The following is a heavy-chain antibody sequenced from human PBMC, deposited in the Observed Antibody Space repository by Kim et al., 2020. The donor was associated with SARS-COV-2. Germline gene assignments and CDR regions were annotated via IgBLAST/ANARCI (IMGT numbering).Heavy chain of an antibody. D-gene: IGHD6-13*01. CDR1: GGSFSGYY. J-gene: IGHJ4*02. V-gene: IGHV4-34*01. CDR2: INHSGST. Sequence: SETLSLTCAVYGGSFSGYYWSWIRQPPGKGLEWIGEINHSGSTNYNPSLKSRVTISVDTSKNQFSLKLSSVTAADTAVYYCARGDFVGAAAAPDYWGQGTLVTVSS. CDR3: ARGDFVGAAAAPDY.